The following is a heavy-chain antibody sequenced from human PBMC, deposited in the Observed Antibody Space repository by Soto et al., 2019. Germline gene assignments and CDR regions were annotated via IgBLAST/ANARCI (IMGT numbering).Heavy chain of an antibody. CDR2: ISSSSSYI. V-gene: IGHV3-21*01. CDR3: AREAVLRFLDYYYGMDV. Sequence: EVQLVESGGGLVKPGGSLRLSCAASGFTFSSYSMNWVRQAPGKGLEWVSSISSSSSYIYYADSVKGRSTISRDNAKNSLYLQMNSLRAEDTAVYYCAREAVLRFLDYYYGMDVWGQGTTVTVSS. D-gene: IGHD3-3*01. J-gene: IGHJ6*02. CDR1: GFTFSSYS.